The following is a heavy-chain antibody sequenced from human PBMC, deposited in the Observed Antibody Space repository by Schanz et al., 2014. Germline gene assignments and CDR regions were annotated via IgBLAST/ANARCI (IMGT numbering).Heavy chain of an antibody. CDR3: VRDELLWFGEVLSLDY. D-gene: IGHD3-10*01. V-gene: IGHV3-23*01. CDR1: GFTFSAYA. CDR2: ISGSGAST. J-gene: IGHJ4*02. Sequence: EVQLLESGGGLVQPGGSLRLSCAASGFTFSAYAMTWVRQAPGKGLEWVSGISGSGASTYYADSVKGRFTISRDNSNKTVDLQMNSLRAEDTALYYCVRDELLWFGEVLSLDYWGQGALVTVSS.